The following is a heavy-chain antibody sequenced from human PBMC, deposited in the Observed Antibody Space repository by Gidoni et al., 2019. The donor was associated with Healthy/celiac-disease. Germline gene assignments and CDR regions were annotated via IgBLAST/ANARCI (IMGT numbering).Heavy chain of an antibody. CDR3: AIGYYGSGSDAFDI. Sequence: QLQLQESGPGLVKPSETLSLTCTVSGGSLSSSSYYWGWIRQPPGKGLEWIGSIYYSGSTYYNPSLKSRVTISVDTSKNQFSLKLSSVTAADTAVYYCAIGYYGSGSDAFDIWGQGTMVTVSS. V-gene: IGHV4-39*01. CDR1: GGSLSSSSYY. CDR2: IYYSGST. D-gene: IGHD3-10*01. J-gene: IGHJ3*02.